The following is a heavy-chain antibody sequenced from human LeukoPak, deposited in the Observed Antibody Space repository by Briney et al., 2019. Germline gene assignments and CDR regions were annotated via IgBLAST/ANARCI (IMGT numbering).Heavy chain of an antibody. CDR1: GGSISSGDYY. D-gene: IGHD6-19*01. CDR3: ASLSSGWNFDY. CDR2: IYYSGST. V-gene: IGHV4-30-4*01. J-gene: IGHJ4*02. Sequence: PSETLSLTCTVSGGSISSGDYYWSWVRQPPGKGLEWIGYIYYSGSTYYNPSLKSRVTISVDKSKNQFSLKLSSVTAADTAVYYCASLSSGWNFDYWGQGTLVTVSS.